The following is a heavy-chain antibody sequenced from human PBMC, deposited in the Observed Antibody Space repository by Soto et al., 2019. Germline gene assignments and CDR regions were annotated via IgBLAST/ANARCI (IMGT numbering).Heavy chain of an antibody. J-gene: IGHJ4*02. CDR2: IIPIFGTA. CDR1: GGTFSRHA. D-gene: IGHD3-22*01. Sequence: QVQLVQSGAEVRKPGSSVKVSCKASGGTFSRHAISWVRQAPGQGLEWMGWIIPIFGTANHAQKFQGRVTIIADESTSTDYMELSSLRSEDTAIYYCARGWGYDSSDYYYAYWGQGTLVIVSS. CDR3: ARGWGYDSSDYYYAY. V-gene: IGHV1-69*01.